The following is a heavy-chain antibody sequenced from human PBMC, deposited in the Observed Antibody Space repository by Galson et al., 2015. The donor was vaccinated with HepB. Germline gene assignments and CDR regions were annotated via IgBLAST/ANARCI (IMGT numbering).Heavy chain of an antibody. V-gene: IGHV3-30-3*01. Sequence: SLRLSCAASGFTFSSYAMHWVRQAPGKGLEWVAVISYDGSNKYYADSVKGRFTISRDNSKNTLYLQMNSLRAEDTAVYYCARDSPAGSSSTDHFDYWGQGTLVTVSS. J-gene: IGHJ4*02. CDR1: GFTFSSYA. CDR3: ARDSPAGSSSTDHFDY. D-gene: IGHD6-6*01. CDR2: ISYDGSNK.